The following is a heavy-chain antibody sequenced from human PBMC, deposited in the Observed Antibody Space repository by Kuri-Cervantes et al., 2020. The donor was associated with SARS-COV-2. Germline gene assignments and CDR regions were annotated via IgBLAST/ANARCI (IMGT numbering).Heavy chain of an antibody. Sequence: GESLKISCAASGFTFSSYAMNWVRQAPGKGLEWVSVIGGSGVRTNYADSVKGRFTISGDNSKNTLYLQMNSLRAEDTAVYYCAKVGGHREYFQNWGQGTLVTVSS. D-gene: IGHD3-16*01. V-gene: IGHV3-23*01. CDR2: IGGSGVRT. CDR1: GFTFSSYA. CDR3: AKVGGHREYFQN. J-gene: IGHJ1*01.